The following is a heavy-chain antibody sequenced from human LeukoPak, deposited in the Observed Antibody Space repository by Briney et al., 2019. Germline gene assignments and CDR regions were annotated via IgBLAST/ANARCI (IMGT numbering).Heavy chain of an antibody. CDR1: GYTFTGYY. J-gene: IGHJ4*02. D-gene: IGHD6-19*01. CDR2: INPNSGGT. Sequence: ASVKVSCMASGYTFTGYYMHWVRQAPGQGFEWMGWINPNSGGTNYAQKSQGRVTMTRDTSISTAYMELSRLRSDDTAVYYCARDMVEVAVAGNNPDYWGQGTLVTVSS. V-gene: IGHV1-2*02. CDR3: ARDMVEVAVAGNNPDY.